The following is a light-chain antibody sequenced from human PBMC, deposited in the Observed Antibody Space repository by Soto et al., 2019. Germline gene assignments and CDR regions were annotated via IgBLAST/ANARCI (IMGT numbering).Light chain of an antibody. CDR1: SSDIGYYNY. CDR2: GVN. Sequence: QSVLTQPASVSGSPGQSITISCTGTSSDIGYYNYVSWYQHHPGKAPKLMIYGVNNRPSGVSNRFSGSKSGNTASLTISGLQAEDEADYFCSSYASSNTRDVFGTGTKLTVL. V-gene: IGLV2-14*01. J-gene: IGLJ1*01. CDR3: SSYASSNTRDV.